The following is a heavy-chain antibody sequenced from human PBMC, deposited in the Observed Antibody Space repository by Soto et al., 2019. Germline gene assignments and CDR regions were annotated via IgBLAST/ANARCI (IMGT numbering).Heavy chain of an antibody. CDR1: GFSISSDYY. CDR2: IYHSVSA. D-gene: IGHD3-3*01. J-gene: IGHJ5*02. V-gene: IGHV4-38-2*02. CDR3: ARDRPIFGVVIIRVCGFDP. Sequence: SETLSLTCAVSGFSISSDYYWGWIRQPPGKGLEWIGSIYHSVSAYYNPSLKSRVTISVDTSKNQFSLKLSSVTAADTAVYYCARDRPIFGVVIIRVCGFDPWGQGTLVTVYS.